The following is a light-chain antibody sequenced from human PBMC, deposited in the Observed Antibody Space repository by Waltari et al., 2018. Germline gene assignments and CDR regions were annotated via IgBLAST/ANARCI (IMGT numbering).Light chain of an antibody. CDR3: QQFDTLPPS. Sequence: DIQMTQSPSSLSASVGDRVTNTCQASQDINNFLNLYQQEPGRAPSPLIYDASNLETGVPSRFSGSGSGTHFTLTISSLQTEDSATYYCQQFDTLPPSFGGGTKVEI. J-gene: IGKJ4*01. V-gene: IGKV1-33*01. CDR1: QDINNF. CDR2: DAS.